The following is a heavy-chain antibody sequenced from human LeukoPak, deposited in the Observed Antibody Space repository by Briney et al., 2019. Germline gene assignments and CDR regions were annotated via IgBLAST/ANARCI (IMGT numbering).Heavy chain of an antibody. D-gene: IGHD3-16*01. CDR2: IHYTASP. J-gene: IGHJ4*02. Sequence: SQTLSLTCTVSGGSISSGANYYNWIRQRPGKGLEWIGYIHYTASPSYNPSLKSRVTMSLDTSMNQVSLELSSLTAADTAVYYCAASSGVTLGRFWGQGTLVTVSS. CDR1: GGSISSGANY. CDR3: AASSGVTLGRF. V-gene: IGHV4-31*03.